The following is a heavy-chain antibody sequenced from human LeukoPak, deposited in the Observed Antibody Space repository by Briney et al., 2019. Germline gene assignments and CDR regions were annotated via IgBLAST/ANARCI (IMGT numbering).Heavy chain of an antibody. D-gene: IGHD3-16*01. Sequence: GGSLRLSCAASGFTVSTNYMTWIRQAPGKGLEWVSVMYTLGNTNYADSVRGRFTISRDNSKNTLYLQMNSLRAEDTAVYYCATHSGGYWGQGTLVTVSS. V-gene: IGHV3-66*01. J-gene: IGHJ4*02. CDR1: GFTVSTNY. CDR2: MYTLGNT. CDR3: ATHSGGY.